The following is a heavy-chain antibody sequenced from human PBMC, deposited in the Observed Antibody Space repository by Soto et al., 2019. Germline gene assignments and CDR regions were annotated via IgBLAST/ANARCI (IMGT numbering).Heavy chain of an antibody. CDR1: GGSISSGGYY. J-gene: IGHJ5*02. Sequence: SETLSLTCTVSGGSISSGGYYWSWIRQHPGKGLEWIGYIYYSRSTYYNPSLKSRVTISVDTSKNQFSLKLSSVTAADTAVYYCARSYYYDSSGSNPGGSEFDPWGQGTLVTVSS. CDR3: ARSYYYDSSGSNPGGSEFDP. V-gene: IGHV4-31*03. CDR2: IYYSRST. D-gene: IGHD3-22*01.